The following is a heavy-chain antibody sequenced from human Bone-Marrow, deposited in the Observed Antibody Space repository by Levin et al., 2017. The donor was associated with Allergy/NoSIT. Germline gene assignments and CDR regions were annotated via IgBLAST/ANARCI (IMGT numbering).Heavy chain of an antibody. D-gene: IGHD3-10*01. V-gene: IGHV1-69*13. CDR1: GGTFSTFA. CDR2: IIPISGQE. Sequence: SVKVSCKASGGTFSTFAFGWVRQGPGQGLEWLGGIIPISGQENYAQRFKGRVTISADASTTTAYMELNSLTSEDTAVYYCALGSGLFGNWGQGTLVTVSS. CDR3: ALGSGLFGN. J-gene: IGHJ4*02.